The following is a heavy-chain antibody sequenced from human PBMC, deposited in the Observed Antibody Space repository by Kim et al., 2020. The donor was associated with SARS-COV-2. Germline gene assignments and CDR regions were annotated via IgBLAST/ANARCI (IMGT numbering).Heavy chain of an antibody. CDR1: GGSISSSSYY. CDR2: IYYSGST. CDR3: ASYRDGYNPVDY. Sequence: SETLSLTCTVSGGSISSSSYYWGWIRQPPGKGLEWIGSIYYSGSTYYNPSLKSRVTISVDTSKNQFSLKLSSVNAADTAVYYCASYRDGYNPVDYWGQGTLVTVSS. D-gene: IGHD5-12*01. J-gene: IGHJ4*02. V-gene: IGHV4-39*01.